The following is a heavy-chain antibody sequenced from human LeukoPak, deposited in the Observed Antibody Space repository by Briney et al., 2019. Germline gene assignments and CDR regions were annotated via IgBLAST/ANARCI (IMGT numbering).Heavy chain of an antibody. CDR3: AKLPYYYDSSGYSKGGDAFDI. J-gene: IGHJ3*02. Sequence: SSQTLSLTCTVSGGSISSGGYCWSWIRQHPGKGLEWIVYIYYSGSTYYNPSLKSRVTISVDTSKNQFSLKLSSVTAADTAVYYCAKLPYYYDSSGYSKGGDAFDIWGQGTMVTVSS. CDR2: IYYSGST. D-gene: IGHD3-22*01. CDR1: GGSISSGGYC. V-gene: IGHV4-31*03.